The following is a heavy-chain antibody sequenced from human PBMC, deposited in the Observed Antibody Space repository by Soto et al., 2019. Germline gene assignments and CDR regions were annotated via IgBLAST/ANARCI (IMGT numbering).Heavy chain of an antibody. Sequence: GASVKVSCKASGYTFTSYYMHWVRQAPGQGLEWMGIINPSGGSTSYAQKFQGRVTMTRDTSTSTVYMELSSLRSEDTAVYYCARDLLAAAGNYYYYYGMDVWGQGTTVTVSS. CDR3: ARDLLAAAGNYYYYYGMDV. J-gene: IGHJ6*02. V-gene: IGHV1-46*01. CDR2: INPSGGST. D-gene: IGHD6-13*01. CDR1: GYTFTSYY.